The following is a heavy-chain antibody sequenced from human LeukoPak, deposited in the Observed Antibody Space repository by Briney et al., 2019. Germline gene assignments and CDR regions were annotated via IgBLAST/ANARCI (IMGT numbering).Heavy chain of an antibody. J-gene: IGHJ4*02. V-gene: IGHV3-23*01. Sequence: GGSLRLSCAASGFTFSSYAMSWVRQAPGKGLEWVSVISVSGANTYYADSVKGRFTISRDNSKNTLYLQMNSLRAEDTAVYYCVRDRPSYDFWSGYYYEGLEYWGQGTLVTVSS. D-gene: IGHD3-3*01. CDR2: ISVSGANT. CDR3: VRDRPSYDFWSGYYYEGLEY. CDR1: GFTFSSYA.